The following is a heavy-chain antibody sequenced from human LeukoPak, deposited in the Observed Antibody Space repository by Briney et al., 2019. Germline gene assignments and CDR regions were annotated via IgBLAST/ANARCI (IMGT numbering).Heavy chain of an antibody. J-gene: IGHJ4*02. CDR3: AKFPYYDILTGYLDY. Sequence: GGSLRLSCAASGFTFSSYAMSWVRQAPGKGLEWVSAISGSGGSTYYVDTVKGRFTISRDNSKNTLYLQMNSLRAEDTAVYYCAKFPYYDILTGYLDYWGQGTLVTVSS. D-gene: IGHD3-9*01. CDR1: GFTFSSYA. V-gene: IGHV3-23*01. CDR2: ISGSGGST.